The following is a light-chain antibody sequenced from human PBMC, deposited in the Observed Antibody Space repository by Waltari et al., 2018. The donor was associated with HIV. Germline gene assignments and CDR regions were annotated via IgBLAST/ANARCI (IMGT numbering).Light chain of an antibody. Sequence: QLPQSPSPLFVSVGDRVTFTCQANQGISNSLNWYQQKQGRAPKGLILGSSNLETRVPSTFRGSGSGTDFSFIIPSLQPEDPPKWCCQQFDILPLTFGGGTKVKIK. CDR2: GSS. V-gene: IGKV1-33*01. J-gene: IGKJ4*01. CDR3: QQFDILPLT. CDR1: QGISNS.